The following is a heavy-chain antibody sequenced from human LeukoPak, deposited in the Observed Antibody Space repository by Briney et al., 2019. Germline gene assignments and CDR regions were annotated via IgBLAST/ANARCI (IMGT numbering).Heavy chain of an antibody. CDR2: ISHEGSK. V-gene: IGHV3-30*03. Sequence: GRSLRLSCAASGFSFRSYGMHWVRQAPGKGLEWVAVISHEGSKYYGDSVKGRFTISRDNSKNMVYLQMNSLRAEDTAVYYCARGAGPKLRYFDWPEGDGMDVWGQGTTVTVSS. CDR3: ARGAGPKLRYFDWPEGDGMDV. CDR1: GFSFRSYG. D-gene: IGHD3-9*01. J-gene: IGHJ6*02.